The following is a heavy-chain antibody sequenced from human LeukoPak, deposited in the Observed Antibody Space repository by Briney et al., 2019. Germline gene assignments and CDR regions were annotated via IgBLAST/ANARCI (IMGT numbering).Heavy chain of an antibody. V-gene: IGHV1-18*01. CDR2: ISAYNGNT. CDR3: ARERWYSGYDYHFDY. D-gene: IGHD5-12*01. Sequence: ASVKISCKASGHTFTSYGISWVRQAPGQGLEWMGWISAYNGNTNYAQKLQGRVTMTTDTSTSTAYMELRSLRSDDTAVYYCARERWYSGYDYHFDYWGQGTLVTVSS. J-gene: IGHJ4*02. CDR1: GHTFTSYG.